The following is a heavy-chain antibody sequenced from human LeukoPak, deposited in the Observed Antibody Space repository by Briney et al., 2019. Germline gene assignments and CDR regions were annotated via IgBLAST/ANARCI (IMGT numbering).Heavy chain of an antibody. V-gene: IGHV3-23*01. CDR1: GFTFSTFV. CDR3: ALGTINKDYYFGMDV. J-gene: IGHJ6*02. D-gene: IGHD2-8*01. Sequence: GGSLRLSCAASGFTFSTFVMSWVRQAPGKGPEWVSGISASGGSTYYADSVKGRFTISRDNSKNMLYLQMKSLRAEDTAVYHCALGTINKDYYFGMDVWGQGTTVTVSS. CDR2: ISASGGST.